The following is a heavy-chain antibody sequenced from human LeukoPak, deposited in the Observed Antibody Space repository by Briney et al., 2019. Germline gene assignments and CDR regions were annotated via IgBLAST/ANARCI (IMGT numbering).Heavy chain of an antibody. Sequence: GGSLRPSCEAPGFTFNNYVMTWVRQAPGKGLEWVSPITGSGGTTHYADSVKGRFTISRDNSKNTLYLQINNLRAEDSAVYYCAKGLWGVEMSTTPVDYWGQGTLVTVSS. CDR3: AKGLWGVEMSTTPVDY. CDR2: ITGSGGTT. J-gene: IGHJ4*02. CDR1: GFTFNNYV. D-gene: IGHD5-24*01. V-gene: IGHV3-23*01.